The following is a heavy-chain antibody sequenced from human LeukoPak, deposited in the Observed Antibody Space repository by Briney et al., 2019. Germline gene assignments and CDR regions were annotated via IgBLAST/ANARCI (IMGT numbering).Heavy chain of an antibody. V-gene: IGHV1-18*01. J-gene: IGHJ4*02. CDR2: ISAYNGNT. D-gene: IGHD3-3*01. Sequence: ASVKVSCKASGYTFTSYGISWVRQAPGQGLEWMGWISAYNGNTNYAQKLQGRVTMTTDTSTSTAYMELRSLRSDDTAVYYCARDLPSGDFWSGSTTGGFDYRGQGTLVTVSS. CDR1: GYTFTSYG. CDR3: ARDLPSGDFWSGSTTGGFDY.